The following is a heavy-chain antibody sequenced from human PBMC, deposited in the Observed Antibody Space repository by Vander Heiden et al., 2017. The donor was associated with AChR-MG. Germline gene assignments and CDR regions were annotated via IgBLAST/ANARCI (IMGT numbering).Heavy chain of an antibody. D-gene: IGHD2-15*01. CDR3: ARRVKCSGGSCYSKWFDP. V-gene: IGHV4-39*01. J-gene: IGHJ5*02. Sequence: QLQLQESGTGLVKPSETLSLTCTVSGGSISSTSYYWGWIRQPPEKGLEWIVSIYYSRSTYYNPSLKSRVTISVDTSKNQFSLKLSSVTAADTAVYYCARRVKCSGGSCYSKWFDPWGQGTLVTVSS. CDR2: IYYSRST. CDR1: GGSISSTSYY.